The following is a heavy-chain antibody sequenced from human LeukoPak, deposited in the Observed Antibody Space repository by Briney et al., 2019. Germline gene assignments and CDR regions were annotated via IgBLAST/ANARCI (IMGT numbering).Heavy chain of an antibody. D-gene: IGHD6-19*01. V-gene: IGHV3-23*01. CDR2: ISGSGGST. J-gene: IGHJ4*02. CDR1: GFTFSTYW. CDR3: AKDKGPYSSGWSYFDY. Sequence: GGSLRLSCGASGFTFSTYWMSWVRQAPGKGLEWVSAISGSGGSTYYADSVKGRFTISRDNSKNTLYLQMNSLRAEDTAVYYCAKDKGPYSSGWSYFDYWGQGTLVTVSS.